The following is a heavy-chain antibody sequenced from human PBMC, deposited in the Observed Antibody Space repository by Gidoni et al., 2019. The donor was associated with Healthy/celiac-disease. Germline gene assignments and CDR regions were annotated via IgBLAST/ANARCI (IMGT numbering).Heavy chain of an antibody. CDR2: ISWNSGSI. CDR1: GFTFDDYA. J-gene: IGHJ3*02. CDR3: AKDLSSYDAFDI. V-gene: IGHV3-9*01. D-gene: IGHD6-19*01. Sequence: EVQLVESGGGLVQPGRSLRLSCAASGFTFDDYAMHWVRPAPGKGLVWVSGISWNSGSIGYADSVKGRFTISRDNAKNSLYLQMNSLRAEDTALYYCAKDLSSYDAFDIWGQGTMVTVSS.